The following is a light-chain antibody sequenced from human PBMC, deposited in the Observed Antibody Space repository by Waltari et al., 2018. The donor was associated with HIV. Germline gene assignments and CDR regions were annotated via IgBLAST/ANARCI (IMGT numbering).Light chain of an antibody. CDR2: DVS. Sequence: QSALTQPRSVSGSPGQSVTISCTGTSSDVGAYNYVSWYQQHPVRAPKLMIYDVSQRPSRCPDRFSGSKSGNTSSLTISGLQAEDEADYYCCSYAGSYTFYVFGTGTKVTVL. J-gene: IGLJ1*01. CDR3: CSYAGSYTFYV. V-gene: IGLV2-11*01. CDR1: SSDVGAYNY.